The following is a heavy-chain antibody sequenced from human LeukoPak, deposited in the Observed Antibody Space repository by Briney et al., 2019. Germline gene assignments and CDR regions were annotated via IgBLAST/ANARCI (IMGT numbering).Heavy chain of an antibody. CDR2: IIPILGIA. CDR1: GGTFINYA. V-gene: IGHV1-69*04. CDR3: ARDRNVDTAMVTGNWFDP. Sequence: SVTVSFKASGGTFINYAISWVRQAPGQGLEWMGRIIPILGIANYAQKFQGRVTITADKSTSTDYMELSSLRSEDTAVYYCARDRNVDTAMVTGNWFDPWGQGTLVTVSS. D-gene: IGHD5-18*01. J-gene: IGHJ5*02.